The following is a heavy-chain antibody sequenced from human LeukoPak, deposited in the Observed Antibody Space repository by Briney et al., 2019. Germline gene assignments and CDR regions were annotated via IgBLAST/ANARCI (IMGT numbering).Heavy chain of an antibody. J-gene: IGHJ3*02. V-gene: IGHV4-30-4*01. D-gene: IGHD3-22*01. CDR2: IYYSGST. CDR3: ARDLAAFDSSGYLSAFGI. CDR1: GGSISSGDYY. Sequence: SETLSLTCTVSGGSISSGDYYWSWIRQPPGKGLEWIGYIYYSGSTYYNPSLKSRVTISVDTSKNQFSLRLSSVTAADTAVYYCARDLAAFDSSGYLSAFGIWGQGTMVTVSS.